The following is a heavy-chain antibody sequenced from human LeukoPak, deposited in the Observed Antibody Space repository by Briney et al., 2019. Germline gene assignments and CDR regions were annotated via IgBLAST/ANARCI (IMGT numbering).Heavy chain of an antibody. D-gene: IGHD1-26*01. CDR1: GFTVSSNY. V-gene: IGHV3-66*04. J-gene: IGHJ4*02. CDR3: ARHVPTGVGAHYYFDY. Sequence: GGSLRLSCAASGFTVSSNYMSWVRQAPGKGLEWVSVIYSGGSTYYADSVKGRFTISRDNSKNTLYLQMNSLRAEDTAVYYCARHVPTGVGAHYYFDYWGQGTLVTVSS. CDR2: IYSGGST.